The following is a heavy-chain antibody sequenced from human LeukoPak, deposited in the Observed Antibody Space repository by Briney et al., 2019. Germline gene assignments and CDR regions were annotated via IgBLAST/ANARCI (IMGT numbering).Heavy chain of an antibody. CDR1: GFTFSSYA. CDR3: AKFPSMSYYYYYMDV. V-gene: IGHV3-23*01. J-gene: IGHJ6*03. CDR2: ISGGGSTT. Sequence: PGGSLRLSCVASGFTFSSYAMSWVRQAPGKGLEWVSGISGGGSTTYYADSMKGRSTISRDNSKSTLYLQMNSLRAEDTAVYYCAKFPSMSYYYYYMDVWGKGTTVTVSS.